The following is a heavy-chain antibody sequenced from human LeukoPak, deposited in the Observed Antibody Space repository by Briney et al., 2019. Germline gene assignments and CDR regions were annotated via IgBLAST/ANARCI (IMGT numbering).Heavy chain of an antibody. J-gene: IGHJ6*02. Sequence: GGSLRFSCAASGFTFSDYYMSWIRQAPGKGLEWVSYISSSGSTIYYADSVKGRFTISRDNAKNSLYLQMNSLRAEDTAVYYCARANSGSYYGVYYYYGMDVWGQGTTVTVSS. CDR2: ISSSGSTI. CDR3: ARANSGSYYGVYYYYGMDV. CDR1: GFTFSDYY. V-gene: IGHV3-11*01. D-gene: IGHD1-26*01.